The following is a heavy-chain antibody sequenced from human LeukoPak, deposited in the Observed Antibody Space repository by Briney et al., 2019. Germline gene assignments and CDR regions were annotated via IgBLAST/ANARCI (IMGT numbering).Heavy chain of an antibody. D-gene: IGHD2-15*01. J-gene: IGHJ4*02. V-gene: IGHV3-30*03. CDR2: ISYHGSNK. Sequence: GGSLRLSRAASGFSFSNYGMHWVRQAPGKGLDWVAVISYHGSNKHFADSVKGRFTISRDNTKNTLYLQMNSLRAEDTAVYYCARALHIVVVVAAIDYWGQGTLVTVSS. CDR3: ARALHIVVVVAAIDY. CDR1: GFSFSNYG.